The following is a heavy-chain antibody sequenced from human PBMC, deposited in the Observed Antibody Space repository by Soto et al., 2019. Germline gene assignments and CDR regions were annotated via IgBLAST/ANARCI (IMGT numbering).Heavy chain of an antibody. J-gene: IGHJ4*02. D-gene: IGHD3-16*02. CDR3: TAYDYFWGNSRIRWAY. Sequence: EVQLVESGGGLVKPGGSLRLSCAASGFPFSLAWMSWVRQAPGEGLEWVARIKSETDGGTTDYAAPVEGRFTISRDDSNNTLVLQMSNLKTDDTAVYYCTAYDYFWGNSRIRWAYWGQGALVTVSS. CDR1: GFPFSLAW. V-gene: IGHV3-15*01. CDR2: IKSETDGGTT.